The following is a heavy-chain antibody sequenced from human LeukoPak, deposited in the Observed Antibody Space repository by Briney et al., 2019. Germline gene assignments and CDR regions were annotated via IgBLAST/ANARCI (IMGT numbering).Heavy chain of an antibody. J-gene: IGHJ2*01. CDR1: GYTFTSYG. D-gene: IGHD3-22*01. Sequence: ASVKVSCKASGYTFTSYGISWVRQAPGQGLEWMGWMNPNSGNTGYAQKFQGRVTISGDTGASTVYMELSSLRSEDTAVYYCARDHRTESDGYYFVNELWYFDLWGRGTLVTVSS. CDR3: ARDHRTESDGYYFVNELWYFDL. CDR2: MNPNSGNT. V-gene: IGHV1-8*03.